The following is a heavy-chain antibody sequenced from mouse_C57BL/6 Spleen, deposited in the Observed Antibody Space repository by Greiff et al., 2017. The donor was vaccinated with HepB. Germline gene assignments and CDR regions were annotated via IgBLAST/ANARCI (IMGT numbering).Heavy chain of an antibody. CDR1: GYAFTNYL. CDR3: ARGGYDYDRYYCDY. D-gene: IGHD2-4*01. Sequence: QVQLQQSGAELVRPGTSVKVSCKASGYAFTNYLIEWVKQRPGQGLEWIGVINPGSGGTNYNEKFKGKATLTADKSSSTAYMQLRSLTSEDSAVYFCARGGYDYDRYYCDYWGQGTTLTVSS. CDR2: INPGSGGT. V-gene: IGHV1-54*01. J-gene: IGHJ2*01.